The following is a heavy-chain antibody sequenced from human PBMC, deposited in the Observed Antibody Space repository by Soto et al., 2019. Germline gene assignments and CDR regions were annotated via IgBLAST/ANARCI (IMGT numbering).Heavy chain of an antibody. D-gene: IGHD6-19*01. Sequence: EVQLVESGGGLVQPGGSLRLSCAASGFTFSSYWMHWVRQAPGKGLVWVSRINSDGSSTSYADSVKGRFTISRDNAKNTLYLQMNSLRAEDTAVYYCARDLSSGWYYHWFDPWGQVTLVTVSS. CDR2: INSDGSST. J-gene: IGHJ5*02. CDR3: ARDLSSGWYYHWFDP. CDR1: GFTFSSYW. V-gene: IGHV3-74*01.